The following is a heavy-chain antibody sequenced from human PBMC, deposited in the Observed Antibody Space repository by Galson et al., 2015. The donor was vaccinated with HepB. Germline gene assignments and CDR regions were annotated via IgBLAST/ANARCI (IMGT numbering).Heavy chain of an antibody. CDR1: GFTFSNAW. V-gene: IGHV3-15*01. CDR2: IKSKTDGGTT. J-gene: IGHJ4*02. CDR3: TTVWVGDSSGYYHDY. Sequence: SLRLSCAASGFTFSNAWMSWVRQAPGKGLEWVGRIKSKTDGGTTDYAAPVKGRFTISRGDSKNTLYLQMNSLKPEDTAVYYCTTVWVGDSSGYYHDYWGQGTLVTVSS. D-gene: IGHD3-22*01.